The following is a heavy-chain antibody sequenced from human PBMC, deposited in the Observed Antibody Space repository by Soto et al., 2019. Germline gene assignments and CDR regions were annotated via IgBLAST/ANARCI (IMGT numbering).Heavy chain of an antibody. D-gene: IGHD2-2*03. V-gene: IGHV4-39*01. CDR1: RHSFRNNRYS. J-gene: IGHJ6*02. CDR3: ARLNGYCISTNCHGYYGMDV. CDR2: IYSSGNT. Sequence: PSDTQSLTSTVPRHSFRNNRYSCASFRKSPALGRDWFGYIYSSGNTYYKPALLSRVTISVDTSKNEFSLRLSSVTAADTAVYYCARLNGYCISTNCHGYYGMDVWGQGTTVT.